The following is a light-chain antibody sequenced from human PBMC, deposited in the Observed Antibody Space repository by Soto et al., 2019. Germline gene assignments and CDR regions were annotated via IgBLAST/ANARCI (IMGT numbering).Light chain of an antibody. J-gene: IGKJ1*01. CDR3: QQYNNWPKT. CDR1: QSVSSN. V-gene: IGKV3-15*01. CDR2: GAS. Sequence: EIVMTQSPATLSVSPGERATLSCRASQSVSSNLAWYQQKPGQAPRLLSYGASTRATGIPARFSGSRSGTEFTLTISSLQSEDFAVSYCQQYNNWPKTFGQGTNVEIK.